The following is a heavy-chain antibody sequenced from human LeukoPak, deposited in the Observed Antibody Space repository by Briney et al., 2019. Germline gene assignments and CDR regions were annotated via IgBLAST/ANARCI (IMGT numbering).Heavy chain of an antibody. V-gene: IGHV3-23*01. D-gene: IGHD5-12*01. CDR1: GFTFSNYA. CDR3: ARNPYDYSAVYFDY. CDR2: ISGSGDNT. Sequence: GGSLRLSCAASGFTFSNYAMSWVRQAPGKGLEWVSAISGSGDNTYYADSAKGRFTISRDNSKKTLSLQMNSLRAEDTAVYYCARNPYDYSAVYFDYWGQGTLVTVSS. J-gene: IGHJ4*02.